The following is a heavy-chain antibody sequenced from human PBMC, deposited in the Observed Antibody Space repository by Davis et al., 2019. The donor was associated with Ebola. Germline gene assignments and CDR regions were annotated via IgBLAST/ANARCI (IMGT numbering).Heavy chain of an antibody. CDR3: ARDSPYSNSHYFDY. Sequence: GGSLRLSCAASGFTFSSYAMHWVRQAPGKGLEWVSAISGSGGSTYYADSVKGRFTISRDNSKNTLYLQMNSLRAEDTAVYYCARDSPYSNSHYFDYWGQGTLVTVSS. V-gene: IGHV3-23*01. J-gene: IGHJ4*02. CDR1: GFTFSSYA. D-gene: IGHD4-11*01. CDR2: ISGSGGST.